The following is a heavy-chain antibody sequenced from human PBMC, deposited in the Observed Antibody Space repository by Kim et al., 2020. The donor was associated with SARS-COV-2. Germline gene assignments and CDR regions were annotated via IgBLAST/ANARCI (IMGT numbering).Heavy chain of an antibody. CDR2: INPDSGGT. V-gene: IGHV1-2*02. Sequence: ASVKVSCKASGYTFTDYYIHWVRQAPGQGLEWMGWINPDSGGTNYAQKFQGRVTMTRDTSISTAYMELSRLRSDDTAVYYCARYSGRYSGKRFDYWGQGTLVTVSS. J-gene: IGHJ4*02. D-gene: IGHD1-26*01. CDR1: GYTFTDYY. CDR3: ARYSGRYSGKRFDY.